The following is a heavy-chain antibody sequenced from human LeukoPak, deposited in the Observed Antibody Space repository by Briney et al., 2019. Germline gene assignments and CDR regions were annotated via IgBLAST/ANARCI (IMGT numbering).Heavy chain of an antibody. CDR3: ARADLGIAVAERPIGMDV. CDR1: GYTFTSYG. Sequence: GASVKVSCKASGYTFTSYGISWVRQAPGQGLEWMGWISAYNGNTNYAQKLQGRVTMTTDTSTSTAYMELRSLRSDDTAVYYCARADLGIAVAERPIGMDVWGQGTTVTVSS. CDR2: ISAYNGNT. J-gene: IGHJ6*02. D-gene: IGHD6-19*01. V-gene: IGHV1-18*01.